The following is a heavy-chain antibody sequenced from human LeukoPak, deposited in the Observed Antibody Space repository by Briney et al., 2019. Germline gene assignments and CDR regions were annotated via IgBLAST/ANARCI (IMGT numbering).Heavy chain of an antibody. V-gene: IGHV3-74*01. J-gene: IGHJ5*02. CDR1: GFTFSSYW. CDR3: AKGQKAVAGIWFDP. CDR2: INSDGSST. Sequence: GGSLRLSCAASGFTFSSYWMHWVRQAPGKGLVWVSRINSDGSSTSYADSVKGRFTISRDNSKNTLYLQMNSLRAEDTAVYYCAKGQKAVAGIWFDPWGQGTLVTVSS. D-gene: IGHD6-19*01.